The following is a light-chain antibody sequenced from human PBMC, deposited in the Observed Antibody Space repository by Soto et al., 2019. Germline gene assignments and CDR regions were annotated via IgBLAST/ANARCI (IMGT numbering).Light chain of an antibody. CDR3: QQYNNWPQT. CDR2: GAS. CDR1: QTINNN. Sequence: VMTQAPAALSVYPGERATRSCWASQTINNNVAWYQLKDGQVPRLLIYGASTRAADVPARFSGGGSGTEFTLTISSLQSEDFAEYHCQQYNNWPQTFGQASKVDI. V-gene: IGKV3-15*01. J-gene: IGKJ1*01.